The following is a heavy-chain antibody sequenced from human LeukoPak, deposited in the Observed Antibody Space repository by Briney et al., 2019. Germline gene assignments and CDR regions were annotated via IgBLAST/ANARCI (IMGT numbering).Heavy chain of an antibody. D-gene: IGHD5-18*01. J-gene: IGHJ4*02. CDR3: ARVTPDTSFDY. V-gene: IGHV3-48*01. CDR2: ISSSSSTI. CDR1: GFTFSSYS. Sequence: GGSLRLSCAASGFTFSSYSMNWVRQAPGKGLEWVSYISSSSSTIYYADSVKGRFTISRDNAKNSLYLQMNSLRAEDTAVYYCARVTPDTSFDYWGQGTLVTVSS.